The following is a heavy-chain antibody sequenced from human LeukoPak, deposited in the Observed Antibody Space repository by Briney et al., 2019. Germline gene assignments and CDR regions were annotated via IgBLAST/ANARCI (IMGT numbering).Heavy chain of an antibody. V-gene: IGHV3-74*01. Sequence: PGGSLRLSCAASISTFSSSAMHWVRQAPGKGLVWVSRINSDGGSTNYADSVKGRFTISRDNAKNTLYLQMNSLRAEDTAVYYCARDGYSSSWYWYFDLWGRGTLVTVSS. CDR2: INSDGGST. D-gene: IGHD6-13*01. CDR1: ISTFSSSA. J-gene: IGHJ2*01. CDR3: ARDGYSSSWYWYFDL.